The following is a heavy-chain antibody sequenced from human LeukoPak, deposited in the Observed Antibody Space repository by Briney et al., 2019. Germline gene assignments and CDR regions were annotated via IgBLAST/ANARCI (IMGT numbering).Heavy chain of an antibody. CDR1: GFTFSSYE. V-gene: IGHV3-48*03. J-gene: IGHJ6*02. D-gene: IGHD3-22*01. CDR2: ISCSGSTI. Sequence: PGGSLRLSCAASGFTFSSYEMNWVRQAPGKGLEWVSYISCSGSTIYYADSVKGRFTISRDNAKNSLYLQMNSLRAEDTAVYYCARHYLPYFHYDSSGYYRPGGMDVWGQGTTVTVSS. CDR3: ARHYLPYFHYDSSGYYRPGGMDV.